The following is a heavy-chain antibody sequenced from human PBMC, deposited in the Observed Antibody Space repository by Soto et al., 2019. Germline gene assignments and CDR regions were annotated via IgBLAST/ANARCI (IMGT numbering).Heavy chain of an antibody. CDR1: GYTFTGYY. J-gene: IGHJ6*02. D-gene: IGHD3-10*01. Sequence: ASVKVSCKASGYTFTGYYMHWVRQAPGQGLEWMGWINPNSGGTNYAQKFQGWVTMTRDTSKNQFSLKLSSVTAADTAVYYCASGLFGFGIYYGMDVWGQGTTVTVSS. CDR2: INPNSGGT. V-gene: IGHV1-2*04. CDR3: ASGLFGFGIYYGMDV.